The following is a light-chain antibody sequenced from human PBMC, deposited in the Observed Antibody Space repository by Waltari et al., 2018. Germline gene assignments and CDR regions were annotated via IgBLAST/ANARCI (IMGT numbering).Light chain of an antibody. CDR3: QQSYSTPYT. CDR2: AAS. Sequence: DIQMTQSPSSLSASVGDRVTVTCRANQSISSILNWYQQKPGKAPKLLIYAASSLQSGVPSRFSGSGSGTDFTLTISTLQPEDFATYYCQQSYSTPYTFGQGTKLEIK. CDR1: QSISSI. V-gene: IGKV1-39*01. J-gene: IGKJ2*01.